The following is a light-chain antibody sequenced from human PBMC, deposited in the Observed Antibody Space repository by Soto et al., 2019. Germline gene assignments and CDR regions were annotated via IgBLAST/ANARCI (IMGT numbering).Light chain of an antibody. Sequence: DTQMTQSPSSLSASVGDRVTITCRPSQSISSYLNWYQQKPGKAPKLLIYAASSLQSGVPSRFSGSGSGTDFTLTISSLQPEDFATYYCKQSYSTPLTFGGGTKVDIK. CDR2: AAS. V-gene: IGKV1-39*01. J-gene: IGKJ4*01. CDR1: QSISSY. CDR3: KQSYSTPLT.